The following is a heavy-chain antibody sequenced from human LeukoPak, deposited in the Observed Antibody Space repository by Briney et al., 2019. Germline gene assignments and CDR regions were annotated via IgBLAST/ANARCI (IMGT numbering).Heavy chain of an antibody. CDR3: AKDLSGTYSGPDY. V-gene: IGHV3-23*01. CDR1: GFPFSTYA. J-gene: IGHJ4*02. Sequence: GGSLRLSCAASGFPFSTYAMSWVRQAPGKGLEWVSTVSSSGGTTYSTGSVKGRFSISRDNSKSTLYLQMNSLRAEDTAVYYCAKDLSGTYSGPDYWGQGTLVTVSS. CDR2: VSSSGGTT. D-gene: IGHD1-26*01.